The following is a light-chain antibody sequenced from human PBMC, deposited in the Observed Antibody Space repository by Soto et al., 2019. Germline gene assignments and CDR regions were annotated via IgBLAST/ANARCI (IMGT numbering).Light chain of an antibody. Sequence: QSVLTQPPSASGTPGQRVTISCSGSSSNIGSNYVYWYQQLPGTAPKLLIYSNNQRPSGVPDRFSGSKSGTSASLAISRLRSEDEADYYCCSYARGSRAFGGGTQLTVL. CDR1: SSNIGSNY. CDR3: CSYARGSRA. CDR2: SNN. V-gene: IGLV1-47*02. J-gene: IGLJ3*02.